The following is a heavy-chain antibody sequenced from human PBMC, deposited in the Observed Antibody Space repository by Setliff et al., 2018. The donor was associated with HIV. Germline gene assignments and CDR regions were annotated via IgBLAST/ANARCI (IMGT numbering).Heavy chain of an antibody. D-gene: IGHD3-3*01. CDR2: IIPKSGET. Sequence: VASVKVSCKSSGYTFTAHHIHWVRQAPGQGPEWMGWIIPKSGETSYAEKFRGRVTMTRDTSLSTAYMELSWLTSDDTAVYYCARVVDRDYDFWSAYEYWGQGTMVTV. J-gene: IGHJ4*02. CDR3: ARVVDRDYDFWSAYEY. CDR1: GYTFTAHH. V-gene: IGHV1-2*02.